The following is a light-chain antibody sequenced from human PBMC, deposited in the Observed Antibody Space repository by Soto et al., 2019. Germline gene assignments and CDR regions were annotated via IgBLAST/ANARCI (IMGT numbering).Light chain of an antibody. Sequence: IALTLKPATPSLPQRARATLHGRASQSVSSYLAWYQQKPGQAPRLLIYDASNRATGIPARFSGSGSGTDFTLTISCLEPEDFAVYYCQQRSKWVVTVGRGTLLEIK. J-gene: IGKJ5*01. V-gene: IGKV3-11*01. CDR1: QSVSSY. CDR3: QQRSKWVVT. CDR2: DAS.